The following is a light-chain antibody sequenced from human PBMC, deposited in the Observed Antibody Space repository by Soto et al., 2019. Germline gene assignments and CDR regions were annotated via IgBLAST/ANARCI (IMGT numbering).Light chain of an antibody. Sequence: QSVLTQPPSVSGSPGQSITISCSGTRSDIGSYNYVAWYQQFPGKTPKILIYGVSNRPSGVSSRFSGSKSGNTASLTISGLQAEDEADYYCISYTGSSTSYVFGSGTKV. CDR2: GVS. J-gene: IGLJ1*01. CDR3: ISYTGSSTSYV. CDR1: RSDIGSYNY. V-gene: IGLV2-14*01.